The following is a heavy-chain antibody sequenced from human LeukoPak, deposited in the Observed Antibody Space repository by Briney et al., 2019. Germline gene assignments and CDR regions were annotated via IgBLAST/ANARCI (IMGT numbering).Heavy chain of an antibody. V-gene: IGHV4-4*02. J-gene: IGHJ6*03. CDR2: IYHSGST. D-gene: IGHD6-13*01. CDR3: ARVRSSWYYYYYMDV. Sequence: PSETLSLTCAVSGGSISRSNWWSWVRQPPGKGLEWIGEIYHSGSTNYNPSLKSRVTISVDKSKNQFSLKLSSVTAADTAVYYCARVRSSWYYYYYMDVWGKGTTVTVSS. CDR1: GGSISRSNW.